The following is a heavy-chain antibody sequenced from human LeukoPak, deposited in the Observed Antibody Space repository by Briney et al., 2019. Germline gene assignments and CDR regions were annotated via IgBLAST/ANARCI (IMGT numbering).Heavy chain of an antibody. J-gene: IGHJ4*02. CDR2: ISSSSSYI. CDR1: GFTFSSYS. D-gene: IGHD4-17*01. Sequence: PGGSLRLSCAASGFTFSSYSMNWVRQAPGKGLEWVSSISSSSSYIYYADSVKGRFTISRDNARNSLYLQMNGLRAEDTAVYYCARSLGGDDYGDFDYWGQGTLVTVSS. V-gene: IGHV3-21*01. CDR3: ARSLGGDDYGDFDY.